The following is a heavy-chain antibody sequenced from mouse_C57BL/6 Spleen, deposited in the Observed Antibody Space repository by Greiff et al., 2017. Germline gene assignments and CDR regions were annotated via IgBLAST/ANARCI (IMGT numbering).Heavy chain of an antibody. D-gene: IGHD4-1*01. J-gene: IGHJ2*01. CDR1: GYAFSSYW. Sequence: VKLQQSGAELVKPGASVKISCKASGYAFSSYWMNWVKQRPGKGLEWIGQIYPGDGDTNYNGKFKGKATLTADKSSSTAYMQLSSLTSEDSAVYFCARSGGLGGGGDYFDYWGQGTTLTVSS. CDR3: ARSGGLGGGGDYFDY. CDR2: IYPGDGDT. V-gene: IGHV1-80*01.